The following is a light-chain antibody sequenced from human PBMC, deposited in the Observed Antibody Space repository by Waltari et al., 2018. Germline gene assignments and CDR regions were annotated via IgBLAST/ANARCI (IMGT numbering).Light chain of an antibody. V-gene: IGKV4-1*01. CDR1: QSVLYNSNNKNY. Sequence: DIVMTQSPDSLAVSLGERATINCKSSQSVLYNSNNKNYVAWYQQKPGQPPKLLISWASTRESGVPDRFSGSGSGTDFTLTISSLQAEDVAVYYCLQYYSTPRTFGQGTKVEIK. J-gene: IGKJ1*01. CDR2: WAS. CDR3: LQYYSTPRT.